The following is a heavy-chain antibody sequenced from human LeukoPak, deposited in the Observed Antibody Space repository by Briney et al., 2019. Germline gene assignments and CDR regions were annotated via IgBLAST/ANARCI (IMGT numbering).Heavy chain of an antibody. CDR3: VRDRVGYTYAHPFDL. D-gene: IGHD5-18*01. CDR1: GYSFTSFG. Sequence: GASVKVSCKSSGYSFTSFGLSWVRQAPGQGLEWMTWISAFHGHTHFAQKFQGRVTVSTDTSTSTAYLELRSLRSDDTAVYYCVRDRVGYTYAHPFDLWGQGTLVTVSS. J-gene: IGHJ4*02. V-gene: IGHV1-18*01. CDR2: ISAFHGHT.